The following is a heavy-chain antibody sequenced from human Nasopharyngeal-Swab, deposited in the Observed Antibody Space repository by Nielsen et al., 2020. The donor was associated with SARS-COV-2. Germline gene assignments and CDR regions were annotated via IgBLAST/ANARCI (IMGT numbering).Heavy chain of an antibody. CDR3: ARDRGFDGYYYMDV. J-gene: IGHJ6*03. D-gene: IGHD3-10*01. Sequence: GESLKISCAASGFSVNNNHMNWVRQAPGKGLEWVSVLYAGGTTNYADSVKGRFTISRDISKNTLYLQMNSLRAEDTAVYYCARDRGFDGYYYMDVWGKGTTVTVSS. CDR2: LYAGGTT. CDR1: GFSVNNNH. V-gene: IGHV3-53*01.